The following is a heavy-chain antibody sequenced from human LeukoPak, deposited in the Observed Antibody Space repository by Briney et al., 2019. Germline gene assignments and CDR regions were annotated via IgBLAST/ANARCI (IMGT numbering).Heavy chain of an antibody. Sequence: PSETLSLTCTVSGDSISTYYWSWIRQPPGKGLAWIGYIYYSGSTNYNPSLKSRVTISVDTSKNQFSLKLSSVTAADTAVYYCARSKDSGYSYGFYWGQGTLVTVSS. V-gene: IGHV4-59*01. CDR3: ARSKDSGYSYGFY. CDR1: GDSISTYY. CDR2: IYYSGST. J-gene: IGHJ4*02. D-gene: IGHD5-18*01.